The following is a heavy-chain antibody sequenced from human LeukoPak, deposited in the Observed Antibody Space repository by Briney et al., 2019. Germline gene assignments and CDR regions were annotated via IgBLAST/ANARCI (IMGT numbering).Heavy chain of an antibody. Sequence: SETLSLTCTVSGGSISSYYWSWIRQPPGKGLEWIGYIYYSGSTNYNPSLKSRVTISVDTSKNQFSLKLSSVTAAVTAVYYCARNDFWSGYSPYFDYWGQGTLVTVSS. CDR1: GGSISSYY. D-gene: IGHD3-3*01. J-gene: IGHJ4*02. CDR3: ARNDFWSGYSPYFDY. CDR2: IYYSGST. V-gene: IGHV4-59*01.